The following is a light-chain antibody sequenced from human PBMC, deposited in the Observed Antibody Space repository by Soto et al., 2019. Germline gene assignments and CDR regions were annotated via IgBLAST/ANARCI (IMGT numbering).Light chain of an antibody. CDR2: KAS. Sequence: PSTLSASVGGRVTITCRASQSISSWLAWYQQKPGKAPKLLIYKASSLESGVPSRFSGSGSGTEFTLTISSLQPDDFATYYCQQYNSYSSTFGQGTRLEI. CDR1: QSISSW. J-gene: IGKJ5*01. CDR3: QQYNSYSST. V-gene: IGKV1-5*03.